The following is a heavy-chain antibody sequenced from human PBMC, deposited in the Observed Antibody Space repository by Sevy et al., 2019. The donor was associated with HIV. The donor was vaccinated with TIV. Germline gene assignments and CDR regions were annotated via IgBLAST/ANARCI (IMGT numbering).Heavy chain of an antibody. CDR2: ISGSGNST. J-gene: IGHJ4*02. Sequence: GGSLRLSCAASGFIFSSYAMSWVRQAPGKGLEWVSGISGSGNSTYYADSVKGRFTISRDNSKNTRYLQMNSLRAEDAAVYYCAKNSRAAVTTGLYYWGQGTLVTVSS. D-gene: IGHD4-17*01. CDR3: AKNSRAAVTTGLYY. CDR1: GFIFSSYA. V-gene: IGHV3-23*01.